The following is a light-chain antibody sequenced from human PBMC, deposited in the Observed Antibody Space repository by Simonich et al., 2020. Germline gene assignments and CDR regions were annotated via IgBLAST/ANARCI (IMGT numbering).Light chain of an antibody. J-gene: IGLJ2*01. CDR2: EDN. V-gene: IGLV6-57*03. Sequence: NFMLTQPHSVSESPGKTVTISCTRSSGSIASNYVQWYQQRPGSAPPTVIYEDNQRPSGFPDRFSGSIDSSSNSAALTISGLKTEDEADYYCQSYDSSNPVVFGGGTKLTVL. CDR1: SGSIASNY. CDR3: QSYDSSNPVV.